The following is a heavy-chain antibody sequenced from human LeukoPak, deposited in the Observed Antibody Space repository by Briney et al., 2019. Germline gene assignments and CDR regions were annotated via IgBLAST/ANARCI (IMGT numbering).Heavy chain of an antibody. J-gene: IGHJ4*02. V-gene: IGHV1-3*01. CDR1: GYTFTSYA. D-gene: IGHD6-19*01. CDR3: ARVVYSSGIFDY. CDR2: INAGNGNT. Sequence: ASVKVSCKASGYTFTSYAMHWVRQAPGQRLEWMGWINAGNGNTKYSQKFQGRVTITRDTSASTAYMELSSLRSEDTAVYYCARVVYSSGIFDYWGQGTLVTVSS.